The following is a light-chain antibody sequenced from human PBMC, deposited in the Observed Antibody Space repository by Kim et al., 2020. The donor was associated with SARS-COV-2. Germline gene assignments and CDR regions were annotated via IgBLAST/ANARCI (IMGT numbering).Light chain of an antibody. CDR3: KTRDSSGNSYLV. V-gene: IGLV3-19*01. CDR1: GLRRYY. CDR2: CKN. J-gene: IGLJ2*01. Sequence: SSELTQDPAVSVALGQTVTITCRGDGLRRYYATWYQQKPGQAPRVVMFCKNNRPSGIPDRFSGSRSGNTAALSITGAQAEDEADYYCKTRDSSGNSYLVFGGGTQLTVL.